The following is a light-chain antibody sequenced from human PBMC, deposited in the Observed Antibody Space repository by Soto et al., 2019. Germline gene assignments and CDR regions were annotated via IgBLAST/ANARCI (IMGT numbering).Light chain of an antibody. Sequence: EVLMTQSPATLSVSAGETATLSWRASQSVSSNLAWYQQKPGQAPRLLIYGASTRATGIPARFSGSGSGTEFTLTISSLQSEDFAVYYCQQYNNWPWTFGQGTKVDIK. CDR3: QQYNNWPWT. CDR1: QSVSSN. V-gene: IGKV3-15*01. CDR2: GAS. J-gene: IGKJ1*01.